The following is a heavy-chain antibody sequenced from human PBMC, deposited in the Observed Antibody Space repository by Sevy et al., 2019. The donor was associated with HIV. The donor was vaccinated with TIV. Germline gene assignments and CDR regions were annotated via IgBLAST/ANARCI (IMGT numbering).Heavy chain of an antibody. CDR2: ISGSGGST. D-gene: IGHD3-22*01. CDR1: GFTFSSYA. Sequence: GGSLRLSCAASGFTFSSYAMSWVRQAPGKGLEWVSAISGSGGSTYYADSVKGRFTISRDNSKNTLYLQMNSLRAEDTAVYYCAKALGEYYYDSSGYLFDIWGQGTMVTVSS. V-gene: IGHV3-23*01. CDR3: AKALGEYYYDSSGYLFDI. J-gene: IGHJ3*02.